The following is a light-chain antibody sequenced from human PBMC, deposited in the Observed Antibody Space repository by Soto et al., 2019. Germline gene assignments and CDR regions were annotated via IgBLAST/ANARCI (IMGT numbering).Light chain of an antibody. Sequence: QSALTQPASVSGSPGQSITISCTGTSSDVGVYNYVSWYQQHPGKAPKLMIYDVSNRPSGVSNRFSGSKSGNTASLTISGLQAEDEADYYCSSYTSSSFYVFGTGTKVTVL. J-gene: IGLJ1*01. CDR3: SSYTSSSFYV. CDR2: DVS. V-gene: IGLV2-14*01. CDR1: SSDVGVYNY.